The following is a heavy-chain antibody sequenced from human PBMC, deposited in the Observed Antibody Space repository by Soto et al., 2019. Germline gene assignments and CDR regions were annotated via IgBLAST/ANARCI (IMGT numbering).Heavy chain of an antibody. D-gene: IGHD3-10*01. Sequence: GASVKVSCKASGGTFSSYAISWVRQAPGQGLEWMGGIIPIFGTANYAQKFQGRVTITADESTSTAYMELSSLRSEDTAVYYCARDGNIVARGVIMHWGQGTLVTVSS. J-gene: IGHJ4*02. CDR1: GGTFSSYA. V-gene: IGHV1-69*13. CDR2: IIPIFGTA. CDR3: ARDGNIVARGVIMH.